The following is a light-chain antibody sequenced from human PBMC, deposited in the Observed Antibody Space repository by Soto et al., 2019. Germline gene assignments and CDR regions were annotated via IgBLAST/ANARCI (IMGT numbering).Light chain of an antibody. Sequence: QSVLTQPRSVSGSPGQSVSISCTGTSSDVGGYNYVSWYQQHPGKAPKLMIYDVTKRPSGVPDRFSGSKSGNTASLTISGLQAEDEADYYCCSYAGNYTLLFGGGTKLTVL. J-gene: IGLJ2*01. CDR3: CSYAGNYTLL. CDR2: DVT. V-gene: IGLV2-11*01. CDR1: SSDVGGYNY.